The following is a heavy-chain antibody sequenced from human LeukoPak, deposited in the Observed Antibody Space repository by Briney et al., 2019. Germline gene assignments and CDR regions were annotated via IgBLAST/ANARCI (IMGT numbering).Heavy chain of an antibody. CDR2: INPNSGGT. CDR3: ATGIVATTASDY. J-gene: IGHJ4*02. V-gene: IGHV1-2*02. D-gene: IGHD5-12*01. CDR1: GYTFTDYF. Sequence: ASVKVSCKASGYTFTDYFVHWVRQAPGQGLEWMGWINPNSGGTNYAQKFQGRVTMTRDTSISTAYMELSRLRSDDTAVYYCATGIVATTASDYWGQGTLVTVSS.